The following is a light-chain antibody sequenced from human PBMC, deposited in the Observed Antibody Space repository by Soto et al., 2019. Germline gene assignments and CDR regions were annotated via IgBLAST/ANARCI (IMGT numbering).Light chain of an antibody. Sequence: DIQMTQSPSSVSASVGDTVAITCRASQSISSWLAWYQQRPGEAPKLLIYTGSILQVGVPSRFSGSGSGTDFILAIDNLQPEDFATYYGQQTHAFPLTLGGGTKVEIK. CDR2: TGS. V-gene: IGKV1-12*01. CDR3: QQTHAFPLT. CDR1: QSISSW. J-gene: IGKJ4*01.